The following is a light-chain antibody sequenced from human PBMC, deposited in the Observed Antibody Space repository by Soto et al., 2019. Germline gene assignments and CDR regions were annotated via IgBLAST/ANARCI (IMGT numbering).Light chain of an antibody. CDR1: SSDVGGYNY. CDR2: DVS. CDR3: SSYTSSSSLCV. V-gene: IGLV2-14*01. Sequence: QSVLTQPASVSGPPGQSITISCTGTSSDVGGYNYVSWYQQHPGKAPKLMIYDVSNRPSGVSNRFSGSESGNTASLTISGLQAEDEADYYCSSYTSSSSLCVFGSGTQLTVL. J-gene: IGLJ6*01.